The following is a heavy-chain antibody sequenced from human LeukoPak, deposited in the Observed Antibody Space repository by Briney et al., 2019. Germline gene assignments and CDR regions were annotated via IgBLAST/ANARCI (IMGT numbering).Heavy chain of an antibody. D-gene: IGHD2-2*01. CDR2: ISYDGSTK. J-gene: IGHJ4*02. V-gene: IGHV3-30*04. CDR3: AKDFGSNCCAYLDF. Sequence: GGSLRLSCAASGLTFSSYTMHWVRQAPGKGLEGVALISYDGSTKYYADSVKGRFTISRDNSKSTLYLQMNSLRTEDTAVYYCAKDFGSNCCAYLDFWGQGTLLTVSS. CDR1: GLTFSSYT.